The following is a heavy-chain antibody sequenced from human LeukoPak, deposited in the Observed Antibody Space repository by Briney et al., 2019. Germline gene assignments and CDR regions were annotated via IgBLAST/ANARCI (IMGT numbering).Heavy chain of an antibody. CDR2: IKFDESER. CDR3: TRVTTNGYFEY. Sequence: GGSLRLSCAASGFTSSSFWMAWVRQAPGKGLEWVASIKFDESERHHVDSVKGRFTISRDNAKNSLYLQMNSLRAEDTAVYFCTRVTTNGYFEYWGQGTLVTVSS. CDR1: GFTSSSFW. D-gene: IGHD1/OR15-1a*01. J-gene: IGHJ4*02. V-gene: IGHV3-7*04.